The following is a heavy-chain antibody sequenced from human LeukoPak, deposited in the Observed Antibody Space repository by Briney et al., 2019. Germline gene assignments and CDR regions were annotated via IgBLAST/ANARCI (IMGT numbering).Heavy chain of an antibody. CDR3: ARCPRRGYSYGYYYYYYMDV. CDR2: INWDGGST. CDR1: GFTFDDYG. J-gene: IGHJ6*03. Sequence: GGSLRLSCAASGFTFDDYGMSWVRQTPGKGLEWVSGINWDGGSTGYADSVKGRFTISRDNAKNSLFLQMNSLRAEDTAVYYCARCPRRGYSYGYYYYYYMDVWGKGTTVTVSS. V-gene: IGHV3-20*04. D-gene: IGHD5-18*01.